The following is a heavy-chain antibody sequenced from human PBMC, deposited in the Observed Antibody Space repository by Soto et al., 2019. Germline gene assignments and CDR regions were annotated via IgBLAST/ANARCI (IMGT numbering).Heavy chain of an antibody. J-gene: IGHJ4*02. CDR2: SYYSGST. D-gene: IGHD3-9*01. V-gene: IGHV4-59*08. CDR3: ARSLRYFDWFDY. CDR1: GGSISSYY. Sequence: PSETLSLTCTVSGGSISSYYWRCIRQPPGKGLERIGYSYYSGSTNYNPSLRSRVTISVGTSKNQFSLKLSSVTAADTAVYYCARSLRYFDWFDYWGQGTLVTVSS.